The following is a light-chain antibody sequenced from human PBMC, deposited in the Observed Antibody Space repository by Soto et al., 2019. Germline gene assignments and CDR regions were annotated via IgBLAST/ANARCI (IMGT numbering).Light chain of an antibody. CDR1: SSDFGGYDH. CDR3: SSYASSSAYV. Sequence: QSALTQPASVSGSPGQSITISCTGTSSDFGGYDHVSWYQQHPDKDPKLMIFEVTNRPSGVSNRFSCSKSGNTASLTISGLQAEDEADYYCSSYASSSAYVFGTGTKLTVL. CDR2: EVT. V-gene: IGLV2-14*01. J-gene: IGLJ1*01.